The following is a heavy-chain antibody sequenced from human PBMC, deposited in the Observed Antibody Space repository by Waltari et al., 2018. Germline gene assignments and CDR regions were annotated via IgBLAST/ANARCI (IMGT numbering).Heavy chain of an antibody. CDR3: ASAVVRGYDISLYFDY. D-gene: IGHD3-9*01. Sequence: QVQLVQSGAEVKKPGSSVKVSCKASGGTFSSYAISWVRQAPGQGLEWMGGIIPIFGTANYAQKFQGRVTITADESTSTAYMGLSSLRSEDTAVYYCASAVVRGYDISLYFDYWGQGTLVTVSS. V-gene: IGHV1-69*01. CDR2: IIPIFGTA. J-gene: IGHJ4*02. CDR1: GGTFSSYA.